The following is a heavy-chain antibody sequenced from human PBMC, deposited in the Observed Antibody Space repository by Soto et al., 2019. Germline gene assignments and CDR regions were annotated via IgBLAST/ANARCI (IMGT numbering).Heavy chain of an antibody. J-gene: IGHJ5*02. Sequence: QVQLVLSGAEVKKPGSSVKVSCKAPGGNFSSNGIRWVRQDPGQGLEFMGGIIPTFGTTNYAHKFRGRVTITADESTGTAYMELSSLRSDDTAVYYCAGASDSTWYNWLDPWGQGTLVTVSS. CDR2: IIPTFGTT. D-gene: IGHD5-18*01. CDR1: GGNFSSNG. CDR3: AGASDSTWYNWLDP. V-gene: IGHV1-69*01.